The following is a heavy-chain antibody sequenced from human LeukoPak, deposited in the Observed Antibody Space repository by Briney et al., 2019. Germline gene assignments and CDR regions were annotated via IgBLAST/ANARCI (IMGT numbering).Heavy chain of an antibody. Sequence: SETLSLTCTVSGGSISSYYWSWIRQPPGKGLEWIGYIYYSGSTNYNPSLKSRVTISLDTSKNQFSLKLSSVTAADTAVYYCARGGVIAVAGTLDDWGQGTLVTVSS. J-gene: IGHJ4*02. CDR2: IYYSGST. CDR3: ARGGVIAVAGTLDD. D-gene: IGHD6-19*01. CDR1: GGSISSYY. V-gene: IGHV4-59*08.